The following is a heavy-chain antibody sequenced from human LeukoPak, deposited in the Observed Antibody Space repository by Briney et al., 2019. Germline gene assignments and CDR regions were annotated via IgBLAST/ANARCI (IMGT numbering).Heavy chain of an antibody. CDR1: GGSISSSSYY. V-gene: IGHV4-39*07. CDR3: ARDLRFHNFYYGMDV. J-gene: IGHJ6*02. Sequence: PSETLSLTCTVSGGSISSSSYYWGWIRQPPGKGLEWIGSIYYSGSTYYNPSLKSRVTISVDTSKNQFSLKLSSVTAADTAVYYCARDLRFHNFYYGMDVWGQGTTVTVSS. D-gene: IGHD4-17*01. CDR2: IYYSGST.